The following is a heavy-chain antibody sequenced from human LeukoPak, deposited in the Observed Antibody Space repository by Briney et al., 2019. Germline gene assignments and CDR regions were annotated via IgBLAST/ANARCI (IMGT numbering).Heavy chain of an antibody. CDR2: IKQDVSEE. CDR3: ARDGLGSAFDY. D-gene: IGHD3/OR15-3a*01. J-gene: IGHJ4*02. V-gene: IGHV3-7*01. CDR1: GFTFSSYW. Sequence: GGSLRLSCAASGFTFSSYWMTWVRQAPGKGLEWVANIKQDVSEEYYVDSVKGRCTISRDNAKNSLYLQMNSLRAEDTAVCSCARDGLGSAFDYWGQGTLVTVSS.